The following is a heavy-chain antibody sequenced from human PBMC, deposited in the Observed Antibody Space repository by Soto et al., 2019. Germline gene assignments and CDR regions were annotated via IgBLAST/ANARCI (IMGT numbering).Heavy chain of an antibody. CDR1: GYTFTSYA. V-gene: IGHV1-3*01. Sequence: QVQLVQSGAEVKKPGASVKVSCKASGYTFTSYAMHWVRQAPGQRLERMGWINAGNGNTKYSQKFQGRVTITRDTSASTAYMELSSLRSEDTAVYYCARVALDYDFWSGYSTLDYWGQGTLVTVSS. D-gene: IGHD3-3*01. CDR2: INAGNGNT. J-gene: IGHJ4*02. CDR3: ARVALDYDFWSGYSTLDY.